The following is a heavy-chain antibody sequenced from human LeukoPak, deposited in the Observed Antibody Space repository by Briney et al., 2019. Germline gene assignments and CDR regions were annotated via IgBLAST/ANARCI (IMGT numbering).Heavy chain of an antibody. Sequence: GSLRLSCAASGFTFSSYSMNWVRQAPGKGLEWVSYISSSSSTIYYADSVKGRFTISRDNAKNSLYLQMNSLRAEDTAVYYWARSLDSTGYWGQGTLVTVSS. D-gene: IGHD3-22*01. CDR2: ISSSSSTI. CDR3: ARSLDSTGY. J-gene: IGHJ4*02. V-gene: IGHV3-48*04. CDR1: GFTFSSYS.